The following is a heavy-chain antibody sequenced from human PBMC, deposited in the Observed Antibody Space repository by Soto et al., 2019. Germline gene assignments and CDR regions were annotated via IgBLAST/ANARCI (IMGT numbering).Heavy chain of an antibody. V-gene: IGHV1-18*04. J-gene: IGHJ4*02. CDR2: ISAYNGNT. D-gene: IGHD6-19*01. Sequence: ASVKVSCKASGYTFTSYGISWVRQAPGQGLEWMGWISAYNGNTNYAQKLKGRVTMTTDTATSTAYMELRSLRSDDTAVYYCAREVSIAVATPLLLWGQGTLVTVSS. CDR3: AREVSIAVATPLLL. CDR1: GYTFTSYG.